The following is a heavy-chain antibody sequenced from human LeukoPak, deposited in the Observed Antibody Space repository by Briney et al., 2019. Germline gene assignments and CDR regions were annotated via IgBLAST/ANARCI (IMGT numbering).Heavy chain of an antibody. CDR1: GGPISSYY. CDR3: ASNTGYSYGYPSRFDY. D-gene: IGHD5-18*01. Sequence: SETLSLTCTVSGGPISSYYWSWIRQPPGKGLEWIGYIYYSGSTNYSPSLKSRVTISVDTSKNQFSLKLSSVTAADTAVYYCASNTGYSYGYPSRFDYWGQGTLVTVSS. V-gene: IGHV4-59*01. CDR2: IYYSGST. J-gene: IGHJ4*02.